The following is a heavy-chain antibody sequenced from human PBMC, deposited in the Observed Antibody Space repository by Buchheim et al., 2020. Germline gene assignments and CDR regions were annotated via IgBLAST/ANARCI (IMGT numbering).Heavy chain of an antibody. CDR3: ARAGTGITIFGGVNGLDV. J-gene: IGHJ6*02. Sequence: EVQLEESGGGLVLPGGSLRLSCAGSGFTFSNYWMTWVRQAPGMGLEWVANIKQDGSEKIYVDSVKGRFTISRDNAKSSLSLHMSSLKAEDTAVYYCARAGTGITIFGGVNGLDVWGQG. CDR1: GFTFSNYW. CDR2: IKQDGSEK. D-gene: IGHD3-3*01. V-gene: IGHV3-7*01.